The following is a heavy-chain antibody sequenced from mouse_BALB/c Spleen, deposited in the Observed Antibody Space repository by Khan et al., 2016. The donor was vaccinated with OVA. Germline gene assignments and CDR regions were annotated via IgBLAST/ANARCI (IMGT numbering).Heavy chain of an antibody. CDR3: AKFTPDYYSMVH. CDR2: IWGDGST. CDR1: GFSLTSYG. D-gene: IGHD1-1*01. V-gene: IGHV2-3*01. Sequence: VELVESGPGLVAPSQSLSITCTVSGFSLTSYGVNWVRQPPGKGLEWLGVIWGDGSTNYHSALISRLIISKDNSKSQVFLKLNSLQTDDTATYXGAKFTPDYYSMVHWGQGASSTGS. J-gene: IGHJ4*01.